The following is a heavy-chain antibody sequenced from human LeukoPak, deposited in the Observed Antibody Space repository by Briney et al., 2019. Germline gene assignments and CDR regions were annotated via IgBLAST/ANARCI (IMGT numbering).Heavy chain of an antibody. J-gene: IGHJ4*02. V-gene: IGHV3-7*01. Sequence: GGSLRLSCATSGFTFSSYWMSWVRQAPGKGLEWVANIQQDGSKKYYVDSVKGRFTISRDNAKNSLYLQMNSLRAEDTAVYYCARDTPLDMSSSGKFDYWGQGTLVTVSS. CDR3: ARDTPLDMSSSGKFDY. CDR2: IQQDGSKK. CDR1: GFTFSSYW. D-gene: IGHD6-6*01.